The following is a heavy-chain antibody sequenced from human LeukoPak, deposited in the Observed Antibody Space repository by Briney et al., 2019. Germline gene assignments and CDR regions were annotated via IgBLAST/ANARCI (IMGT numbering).Heavy chain of an antibody. CDR3: AKDAIFGVVIEYFQH. J-gene: IGHJ1*01. Sequence: PGGSLRLSCAASGFTFSSYAMSWVRQAPGKGLEWVANMKQDGSEKYYVDSVKGRFTVSRDDAKNSLFLQMNSLRAEDTAVYYCAKDAIFGVVIEYFQHWGQGTLVTVSS. CDR1: GFTFSSYA. V-gene: IGHV3-7*01. D-gene: IGHD3-3*01. CDR2: MKQDGSEK.